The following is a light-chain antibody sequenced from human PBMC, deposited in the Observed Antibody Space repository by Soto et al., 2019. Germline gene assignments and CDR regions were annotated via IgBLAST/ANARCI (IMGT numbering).Light chain of an antibody. CDR3: CSYSRGSSPWV. Sequence: QSALTQPASVSGSPGQSITISCTGTSSDVGGYNYVSWYQHHPGKAPKLIIFDVSDRPSGISDRFSASKSGNTASLTISGLQAEDEADYYCCSYSRGSSPWVLGTGTNFTVL. CDR1: SSDVGGYNY. CDR2: DVS. J-gene: IGLJ1*01. V-gene: IGLV2-14*03.